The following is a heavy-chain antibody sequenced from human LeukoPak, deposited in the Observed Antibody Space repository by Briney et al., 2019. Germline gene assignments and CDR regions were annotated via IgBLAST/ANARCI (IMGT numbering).Heavy chain of an antibody. D-gene: IGHD2-2*01. J-gene: IGHJ4*02. CDR3: ARRYCSGTSCLIDY. Sequence: GGSLRLSCAASGFTFSSYEMNWVRQAPGKGLEWLSYISSSGGTIYYADSVRGRFTISRDNAKSSLYLRMNSLRAEDTAIYYCARRYCSGTSCLIDYWGQGTLVTVSS. CDR1: GFTFSSYE. V-gene: IGHV3-48*03. CDR2: ISSSGGTI.